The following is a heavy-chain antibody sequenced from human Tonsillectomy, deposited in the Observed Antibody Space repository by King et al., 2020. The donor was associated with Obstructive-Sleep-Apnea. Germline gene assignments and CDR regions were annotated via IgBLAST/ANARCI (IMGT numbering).Heavy chain of an antibody. V-gene: IGHV3-30*04. D-gene: IGHD2-15*01. Sequence: VQLVESGGGVVQPGRSLRLSCAASGFTFSDSAMHWVRQAPGKGLEWVALISFDGSNKYYADSVKGRFTISRDSSMNTLYLQMHSLRAEDTAVYYCVRVGTRGYYFDYWGQGTLVAVSS. CDR3: VRVGTRGYYFDY. CDR2: ISFDGSNK. J-gene: IGHJ4*02. CDR1: GFTFSDSA.